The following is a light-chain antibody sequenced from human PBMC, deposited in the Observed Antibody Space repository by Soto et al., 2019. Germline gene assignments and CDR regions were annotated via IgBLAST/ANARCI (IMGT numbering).Light chain of an antibody. CDR1: QDINRW. CDR2: NAD. V-gene: IGKV1-5*01. Sequence: DIQMTQSPSTLSASVGDTFTITCRASQDINRWLAWYQQKPGKAPKIVIYNADTLESGVPSRLSGSGYGTEFILTISSLQPDDFATYYCQQFSLYWAFGQGTKVDIK. CDR3: QQFSLYWA. J-gene: IGKJ1*01.